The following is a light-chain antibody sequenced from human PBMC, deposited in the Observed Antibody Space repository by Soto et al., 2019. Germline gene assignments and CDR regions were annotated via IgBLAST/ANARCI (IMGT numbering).Light chain of an antibody. CDR1: QSISSW. V-gene: IGKV1-5*03. CDR3: QQYNVYSLT. CDR2: KAS. Sequence: DIQMTQSPSTLSAFVGDRVTITCRASQSISSWLAWYQQKPGQAPKLQIYKASTLESGVPSRFSGSGSGTEFTLTISSLQPDDGATYYCQQYNVYSLTFGQRTKLEIK. J-gene: IGKJ2*01.